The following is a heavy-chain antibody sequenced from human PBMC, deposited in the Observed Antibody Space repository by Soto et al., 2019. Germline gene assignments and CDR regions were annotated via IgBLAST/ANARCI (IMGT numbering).Heavy chain of an antibody. CDR3: QIYDYISGTYRYRWAY. CDR2: ILSKRDGGRT. Sequence: GGSLRLSCVTSGFSLSGSWMSWARQAPGEGLEWVARILSKRDGGRTDYAPPVKDRFLISRDDSKDTMYLEMNSLKIEDTAVYYCQIYDYISGTYRYRWAYWGQGTRVTVSS. V-gene: IGHV3-15*01. J-gene: IGHJ4*02. CDR1: GFSLSGSW. D-gene: IGHD3-16*02.